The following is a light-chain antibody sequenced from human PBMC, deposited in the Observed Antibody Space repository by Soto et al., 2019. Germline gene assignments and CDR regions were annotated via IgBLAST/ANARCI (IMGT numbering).Light chain of an antibody. CDR1: SSDVGRYNL. CDR3: CSYAGSSAFE. J-gene: IGLJ2*01. V-gene: IGLV2-23*02. Sequence: QPVLTQPVSVSGSPGQSITISCTGTSSDVGRYNLVSWYQQHAGKAPKLMIYEVTKRPSGVSNPFSGSKSGNTASLTISGLQAEDEADYYCCSYAGSSAFEFGGGTKLTVL. CDR2: EVT.